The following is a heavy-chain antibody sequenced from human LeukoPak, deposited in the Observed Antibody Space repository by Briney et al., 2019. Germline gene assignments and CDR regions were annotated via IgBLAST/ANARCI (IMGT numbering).Heavy chain of an antibody. CDR3: ARDGRYFDWLSAEYFQH. D-gene: IGHD3-9*01. V-gene: IGHV3-7*01. Sequence: SGGSLRLSCAASGFTFSSYWMSWVRQAPGKGLEWVANIKQDGSEKYYVDSVKGRFTISRDNAKTSLYLQMNSLRAEDTAVYYCARDGRYFDWLSAEYFQHWGQGTLVTVSS. CDR2: IKQDGSEK. J-gene: IGHJ1*01. CDR1: GFTFSSYW.